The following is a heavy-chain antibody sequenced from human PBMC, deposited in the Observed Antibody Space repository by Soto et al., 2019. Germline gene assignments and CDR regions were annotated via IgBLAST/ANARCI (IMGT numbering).Heavy chain of an antibody. CDR2: ISSNSAYI. D-gene: IGHD6-13*01. CDR3: TRDASRDSSARGWFDP. Sequence: GGSLRLSCAASGFKFRSFTMNWVRQAPGKGLEWVSTISSNSAYIYYTDALRGRFTISRDNAKNSLHLQMNSLRAEDTAVYYCTRDASRDSSARGWFDPWGPGTLVTVSS. CDR1: GFKFRSFT. J-gene: IGHJ5*02. V-gene: IGHV3-21*01.